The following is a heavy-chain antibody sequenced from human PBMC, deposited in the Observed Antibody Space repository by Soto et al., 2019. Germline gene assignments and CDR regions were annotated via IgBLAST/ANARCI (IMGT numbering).Heavy chain of an antibody. J-gene: IGHJ4*02. CDR2: ISHSGST. CDR3: AREYTYGSNFFDC. D-gene: IGHD2-2*02. Sequence: SETLSLTCTVSGGSISSVAYYWSWIRQHPGKGLEWIGYISHSGSTYYNPSLKSRVIISVDTSKNQFSLSLTSVTAADTAVYYCAREYTYGSNFFDCWGQGALVTVSS. V-gene: IGHV4-31*03. CDR1: GGSISSVAYY.